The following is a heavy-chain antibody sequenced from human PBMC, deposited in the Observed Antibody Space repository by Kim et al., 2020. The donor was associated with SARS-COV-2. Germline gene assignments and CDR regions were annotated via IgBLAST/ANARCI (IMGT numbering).Heavy chain of an antibody. V-gene: IGHV3-7*01. CDR3: ARGRGVDV. J-gene: IGHJ6*02. Sequence: DGSERYYGDAVKGRFTVYRDNAKNTLYKQMNSLRADDTAVYYCARGRGVDVWGQETTVTVSS. CDR2: DGSER.